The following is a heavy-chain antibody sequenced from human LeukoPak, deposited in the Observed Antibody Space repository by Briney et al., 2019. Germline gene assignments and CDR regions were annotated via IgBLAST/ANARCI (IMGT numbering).Heavy chain of an antibody. CDR2: ITGSGDYT. D-gene: IGHD3-10*01. CDR1: GFTFSIYA. V-gene: IGHV3-23*01. CDR3: AKDRRGVFDF. J-gene: IGHJ4*02. Sequence: GWPLRLSCAASGFTFSIYAMTWVRQAPGKGLEWVSAITGSGDYTYYTDSVEGRVTISRDNSKNTVYLQMNSLRVEDTAAYYCAKDRRGVFDFWGQGTLVTVSS.